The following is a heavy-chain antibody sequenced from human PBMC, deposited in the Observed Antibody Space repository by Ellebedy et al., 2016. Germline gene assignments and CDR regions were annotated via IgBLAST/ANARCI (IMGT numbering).Heavy chain of an antibody. Sequence: SETLSLTCAVYGGSFSGYYWSWIRQPPGKGLEWIGEINHSGSTNYNPSLKSRVTISVDTSKNQFSLKLSSVTAADTAVYYCASKRLGYCSGGSCFIFDYWGQGTLVTVSS. CDR1: GGSFSGYY. J-gene: IGHJ4*02. V-gene: IGHV4-34*01. CDR2: INHSGST. CDR3: ASKRLGYCSGGSCFIFDY. D-gene: IGHD2-15*01.